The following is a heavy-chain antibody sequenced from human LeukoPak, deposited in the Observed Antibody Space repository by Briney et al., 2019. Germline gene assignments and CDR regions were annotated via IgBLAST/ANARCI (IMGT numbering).Heavy chain of an antibody. CDR3: ARVHCSGSSCYLTWFDP. V-gene: IGHV4-31*03. CDR1: GDSISSGNYY. CDR2: IYYSGST. Sequence: SQTLSLTCNVSGDSISSGNYYWSWIRQGPGKGLEWIGYIYYSGSTYYNPSLKSRVTISVDTSKNQFPLKLNSVTAADTAVYYCARVHCSGSSCYLTWFDPWGRGTLVTVSS. D-gene: IGHD2-15*01. J-gene: IGHJ5*02.